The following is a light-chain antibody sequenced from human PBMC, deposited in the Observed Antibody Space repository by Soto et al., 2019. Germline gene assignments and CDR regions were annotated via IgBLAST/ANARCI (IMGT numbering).Light chain of an antibody. Sequence: EIVLTQSPGTLSLSPGERATLSCRASQSVSSSYLAWYQQKPGQAPRLLIYGASSRATGIPDRFSGSGSGTDFTLTISRLEPEDFAVYYCQQYDSYSLTFGGGTKVDIK. CDR1: QSVSSSY. J-gene: IGKJ4*01. CDR3: QQYDSYSLT. CDR2: GAS. V-gene: IGKV3-20*01.